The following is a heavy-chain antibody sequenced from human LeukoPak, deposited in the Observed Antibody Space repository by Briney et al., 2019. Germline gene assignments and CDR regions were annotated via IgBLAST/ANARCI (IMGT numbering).Heavy chain of an antibody. CDR3: ARQKVEMATTRYFDY. J-gene: IGHJ4*02. V-gene: IGHV5-51*01. CDR1: GYRFTRYW. CDR2: IYPGDSDT. D-gene: IGHD5-24*01. Sequence: GASLQISCKGSGYRFTRYWIVWVRQLPGKGLEWMGIIYPGDSDTKYSPSFQGQVTISADKSISTAYLQWSSLKASDTAMYYCARQKVEMATTRYFDYWGQGTLVTVSS.